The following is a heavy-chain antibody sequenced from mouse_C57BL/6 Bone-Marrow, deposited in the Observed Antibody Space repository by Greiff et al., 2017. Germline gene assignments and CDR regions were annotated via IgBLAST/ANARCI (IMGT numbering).Heavy chain of an antibody. V-gene: IGHV1-76*01. CDR2: IYPGSGDT. CDR1: GYTFTDYY. J-gene: IGHJ4*01. D-gene: IGHD2-4*01. Sequence: QVQLQQSGAELVRPGASVKLSCKASGYTFTDYYINWVKQRPGQGLEWIARIYPGSGDTYYNEKFKGKATLTAEKSSSTAYMQLSSLTSEDSAVYCCARGRLRRMDYWGQGTSVTVSS. CDR3: ARGRLRRMDY.